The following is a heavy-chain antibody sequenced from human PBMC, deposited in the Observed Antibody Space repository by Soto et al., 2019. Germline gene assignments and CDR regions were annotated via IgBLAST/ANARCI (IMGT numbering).Heavy chain of an antibody. Sequence: SETLSLTCAVYGGSFSGYYWSWIRQPPGKGLEWIGEINHSGSTNYNPSLKSRVTISVGTSKNQFSLKLSSVTAADTAVYYCARAGLYSGSYSFVDYWGQGTLVTVSS. D-gene: IGHD1-26*01. CDR3: ARAGLYSGSYSFVDY. V-gene: IGHV4-34*01. CDR2: INHSGST. CDR1: GGSFSGYY. J-gene: IGHJ4*02.